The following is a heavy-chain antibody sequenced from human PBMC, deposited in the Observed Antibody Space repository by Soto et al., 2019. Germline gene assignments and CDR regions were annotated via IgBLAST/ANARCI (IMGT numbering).Heavy chain of an antibody. CDR2: IYYSGST. V-gene: IGHV4-59*01. Sequence: LSETLSLTCTVSGGSISGYYWSWIRQPPGKGLEWIGYIYYSGSTNYNPSLKSRVTISVDTSKNQFSLKLSSVTAADTAVYYCARGHSSGWYGDDYWGQGTLVTVSS. J-gene: IGHJ4*02. D-gene: IGHD6-19*01. CDR1: GGSISGYY. CDR3: ARGHSSGWYGDDY.